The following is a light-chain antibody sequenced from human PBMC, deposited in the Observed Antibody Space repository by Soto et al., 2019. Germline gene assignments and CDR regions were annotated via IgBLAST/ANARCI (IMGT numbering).Light chain of an antibody. CDR2: GAS. V-gene: IGKV3-20*01. CDR3: QQYNNWPFS. J-gene: IGKJ5*01. Sequence: EVVLTQSPGTLSLSPGERATLSCRASQRVSSGYLAWYQQKPGQAPRLLIYGASSRATGIPDRFSGRGSGTDFTLTISRLEPEDFAVYFCQQYNNWPFSFGQGTRLEIK. CDR1: QRVSSGY.